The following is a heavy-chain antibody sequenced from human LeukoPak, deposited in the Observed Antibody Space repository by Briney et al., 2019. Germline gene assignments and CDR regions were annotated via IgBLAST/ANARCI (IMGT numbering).Heavy chain of an antibody. Sequence: ASVNVSCKASGGTFSSYAISWVRQAPGQGLEWMGRIIPILGIANYAQKFQGRVTITADKSTSTAYMELSSLRSEDTAVYYCARAPQGGSFTPFDYWGQGTLVTVSS. J-gene: IGHJ4*02. V-gene: IGHV1-69*04. CDR3: ARAPQGGSFTPFDY. CDR1: GGTFSSYA. CDR2: IIPILGIA. D-gene: IGHD3-16*01.